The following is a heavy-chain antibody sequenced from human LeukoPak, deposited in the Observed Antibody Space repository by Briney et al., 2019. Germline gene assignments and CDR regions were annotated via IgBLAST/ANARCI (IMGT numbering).Heavy chain of an antibody. D-gene: IGHD1-26*01. J-gene: IGHJ6*02. Sequence: PGGSLRLSCAASGFTFSDYYMSWIRQAPGKGLEWVSYISSSGSTIYYADSVKGRFTISRDNAKNSLYLQMNSLRAEDTAVYYCTTDGFTWAGYYHYGMDVWGQGTTVTVSS. CDR2: ISSSGSTI. V-gene: IGHV3-11*01. CDR1: GFTFSDYY. CDR3: TTDGFTWAGYYHYGMDV.